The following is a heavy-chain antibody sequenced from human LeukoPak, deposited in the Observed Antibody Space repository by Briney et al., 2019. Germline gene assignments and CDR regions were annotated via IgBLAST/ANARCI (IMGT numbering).Heavy chain of an antibody. CDR1: GYTFTSYG. V-gene: IGHV1-18*01. CDR3: ARISDDMVRGVIIRTFDY. Sequence: GASVKVSCKASGYTFTSYGISWVRQAPGQGLGWMGWISAYNGNTNYAQKLQGRVTMTTDTSTSTAYMELRSMRSDDTAVYYCARISDDMVRGVIIRTFDYWGQGTLVTVSS. CDR2: ISAYNGNT. D-gene: IGHD3-10*01. J-gene: IGHJ4*02.